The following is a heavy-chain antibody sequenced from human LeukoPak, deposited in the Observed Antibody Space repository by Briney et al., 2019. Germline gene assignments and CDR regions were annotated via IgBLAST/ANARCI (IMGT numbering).Heavy chain of an antibody. Sequence: GGSLRLSCAASGFTFSSYWMSWVRQAPGKGLEWVSVIYSGGSTYYADSVKGRFTISRDNSKNTLYLQMNSLRAEDTAVYYCARVRPYDYVWGSYRPLDYWGQGTLVSVSS. CDR1: GFTFSSYW. CDR3: ARVRPYDYVWGSYRPLDY. J-gene: IGHJ4*02. D-gene: IGHD3-16*02. V-gene: IGHV3-53*01. CDR2: IYSGGST.